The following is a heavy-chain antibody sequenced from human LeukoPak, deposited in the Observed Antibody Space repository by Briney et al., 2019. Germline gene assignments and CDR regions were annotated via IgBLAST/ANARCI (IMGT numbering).Heavy chain of an antibody. V-gene: IGHV3-7*01. D-gene: IGHD2-2*01. J-gene: IGHJ6*03. Sequence: SGGSLRLSCAASGFTFSSYWMSWVRQAPGKGLEWVANIKQDGSEKYYVDSVKGRFTISRDNAKNSLYLQMNSLRAEDTAVYYCAREGVVVPAAHDYYYYYYMDVWGKGTTVTVSS. CDR2: IKQDGSEK. CDR1: GFTFSSYW. CDR3: AREGVVVPAAHDYYYYYYMDV.